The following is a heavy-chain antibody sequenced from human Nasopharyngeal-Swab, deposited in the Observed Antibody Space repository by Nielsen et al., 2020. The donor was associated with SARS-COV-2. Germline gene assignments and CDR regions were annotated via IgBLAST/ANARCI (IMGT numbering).Heavy chain of an antibody. Sequence: WIRQPPGKGLEWVAVISYDRSNKYYADSVKGRFTISRDNSKNTLYLQMNSLRAEDTAVYYCAKSVWFDPWGQGTLVTVSS. CDR2: ISYDRSNK. CDR3: AKSVWFDP. V-gene: IGHV3-30*18. J-gene: IGHJ5*02.